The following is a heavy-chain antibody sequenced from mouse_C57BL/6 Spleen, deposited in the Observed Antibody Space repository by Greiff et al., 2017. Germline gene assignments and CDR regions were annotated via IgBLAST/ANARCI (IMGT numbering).Heavy chain of an antibody. Sequence: EVHLVESGGDLVKPGGSLKLSCAASGFTFSSYGMSWVRQTPDKRLEWVATISSGGSYTYDPDSVKGRFTISRDNAKNTLYLQMSSLKSEDTAMYYCARRRDSYFDYWGQGTTLTVSS. J-gene: IGHJ2*01. V-gene: IGHV5-6*01. CDR1: GFTFSSYG. CDR3: ARRRDSYFDY. CDR2: ISSGGSYT.